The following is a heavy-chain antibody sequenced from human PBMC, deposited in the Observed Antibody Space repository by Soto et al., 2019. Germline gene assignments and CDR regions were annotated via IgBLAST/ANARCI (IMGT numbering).Heavy chain of an antibody. D-gene: IGHD1-1*01. CDR3: DNDARRWFYYYYGMDV. CDR1: GYIFSKFG. Sequence: IYLVQSGPEVRKPGASVKVSCKASGYIFSKFGISWVRPAPGRGLEWMGWISGYNENTNYAQKFQARVRMTTDIPTSPAYMELTTLRSDNKAGAYCDNDARRWFYYYYGMDVWGQGTTVTVSS. CDR2: ISGYNENT. J-gene: IGHJ6*02. V-gene: IGHV1-18*01.